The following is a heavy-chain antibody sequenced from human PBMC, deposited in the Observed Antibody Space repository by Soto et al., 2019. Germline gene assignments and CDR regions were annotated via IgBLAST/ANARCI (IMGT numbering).Heavy chain of an antibody. J-gene: IGHJ5*02. D-gene: IGHD2-15*01. CDR1: GFTFSSYW. CDR2: INSDGSST. Sequence: LRLSCAASGFTFSSYWMHWVRQAPGKGLVWVSRINSDGSSTSYADSVKGRFTISRDNAKNTLYLQMNSLRAEDTAVYYCARVLGYCSGGSCYSYFDPWGQGTLVTVSS. CDR3: ARVLGYCSGGSCYSYFDP. V-gene: IGHV3-74*01.